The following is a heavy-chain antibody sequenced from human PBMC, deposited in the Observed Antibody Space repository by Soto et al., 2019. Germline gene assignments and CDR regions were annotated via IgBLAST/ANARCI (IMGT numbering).Heavy chain of an antibody. Sequence: QLQLQESGPGLVKPSETLSLTCTVSGGSISSSSYYWGWIRQLPEKGLEGIGSIYDSGSTYYNPSVKSRDTISVDTSKNQYSLRLSSVTAADTAVYYCARQNIAVAGIFLEGGDLDYWGQGTLVTVSS. CDR2: IYDSGST. J-gene: IGHJ4*02. CDR1: GGSISSSSYY. D-gene: IGHD6-19*01. V-gene: IGHV4-39*01. CDR3: ARQNIAVAGIFLEGGDLDY.